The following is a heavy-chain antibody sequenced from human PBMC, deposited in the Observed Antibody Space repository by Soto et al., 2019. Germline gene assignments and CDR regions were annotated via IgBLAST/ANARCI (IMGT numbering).Heavy chain of an antibody. Sequence: GGSLRLSCAASGFTLIDYYMHWARQAPGKGLVWVSSISNDGSNTDYADSVKGRFTISRDNAKNTMHLQMNSLRAEDTAVYYCARERSRIDYWGQGT. CDR2: ISNDGSNT. J-gene: IGHJ4*02. V-gene: IGHV3-74*01. CDR1: GFTLIDYY. CDR3: ARERSRIDY.